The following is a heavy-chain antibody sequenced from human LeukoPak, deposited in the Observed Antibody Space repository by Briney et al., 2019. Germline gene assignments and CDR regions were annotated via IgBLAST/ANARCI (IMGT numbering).Heavy chain of an antibody. D-gene: IGHD6-19*01. V-gene: IGHV4-59*01. J-gene: IGHJ4*02. CDR2: IYYSGST. Sequence: GSLRLSCAASGFTFSNAWMSWIRQPPGKGLEWIGYIYYSGSTNYNPSLKSRITISVDTSKNQVSLRLSSVTAADTAVYYCARGTLTVAGFFDYWGQGTLVTVSS. CDR3: ARGTLTVAGFFDY. CDR1: GFTFSNAW.